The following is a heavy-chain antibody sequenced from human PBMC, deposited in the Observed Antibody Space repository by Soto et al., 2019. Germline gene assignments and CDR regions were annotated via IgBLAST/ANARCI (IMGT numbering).Heavy chain of an antibody. CDR2: ISAYNGNK. CDR1: GYMFTTYG. D-gene: IGHD6-6*01. J-gene: IGHJ4*02. CDR3: ARTGGGMAARPLEY. Sequence: QVQLVQSGGEVKKPGASVEVSCRTSGYMFTTYGMSWVRQAPGQGLEWMAWISAYNGNKKYAQKTQGRVTMTTKTSTNTSAMELRNRTSDHTGTYFCARTGGGMAARPLEYWGQGTLVTVSS. V-gene: IGHV1-18*04.